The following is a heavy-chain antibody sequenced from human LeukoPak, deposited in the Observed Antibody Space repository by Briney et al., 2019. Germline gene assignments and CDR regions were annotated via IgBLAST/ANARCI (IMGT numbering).Heavy chain of an antibody. D-gene: IGHD3-22*01. V-gene: IGHV4-34*01. Sequence: PSETLSLTCAVYGGSFSGYYWSWIRQPPGKGLERIGEINHSGSTNYNPSLKSRVTISVDTSKNQFSLKLSSVTAADTAVYYCAGPYYYDSSGYSGPPTFDYWGQGTLVTVSS. CDR3: AGPYYYDSSGYSGPPTFDY. J-gene: IGHJ4*02. CDR1: GGSFSGYY. CDR2: INHSGST.